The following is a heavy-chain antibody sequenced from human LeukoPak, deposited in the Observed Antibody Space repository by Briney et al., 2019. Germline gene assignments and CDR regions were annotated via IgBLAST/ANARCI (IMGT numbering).Heavy chain of an antibody. Sequence: GGSLRLSCAVSGFTFSDYAMDWVRQAPGKGLEWVSVIRSSGDTAYYADFVKGRFTISRDNSKNTLYLQMNSLRAEDTAVYYCAKGYYASGSSLSAFDYWGQGTLVTVSS. D-gene: IGHD3-10*01. CDR2: IRSSGDTA. J-gene: IGHJ4*02. CDR1: GFTFSDYA. V-gene: IGHV3-23*01. CDR3: AKGYYASGSSLSAFDY.